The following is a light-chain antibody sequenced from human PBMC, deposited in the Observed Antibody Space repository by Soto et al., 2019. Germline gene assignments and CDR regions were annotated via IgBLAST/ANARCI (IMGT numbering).Light chain of an antibody. V-gene: IGKV3D-15*01. CDR1: QSVSIN. J-gene: IGKJ4*01. Sequence: EIVMTQSPGTLSVSPGERATLSCRASQSVSINLAWYQQKPGQAPRLLIYDASTRATGIPARFSGSGSGTEFTLTSSSLQSKDFAVYYCQQYNNWHPLTFGGGTKVEIK. CDR3: QQYNNWHPLT. CDR2: DAS.